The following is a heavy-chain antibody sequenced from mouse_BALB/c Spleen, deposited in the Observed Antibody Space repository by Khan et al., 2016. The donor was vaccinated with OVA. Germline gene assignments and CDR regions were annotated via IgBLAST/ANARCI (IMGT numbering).Heavy chain of an antibody. CDR1: GYSFTTYY. J-gene: IGHJ3*01. V-gene: IGHV1S135*01. Sequence: EXQLQQSGPELMKPGAAVKISCKASGYSFTTYYIHWVLQSHGKSLEWIGYIDPFSGGATYNQKFKGKATLTVDKSSSTAYINLSNLTSEDSAVYYCTRHGYVAWFTYWGQGTLVTVSA. D-gene: IGHD2-2*01. CDR3: TRHGYVAWFTY. CDR2: IDPFSGGA.